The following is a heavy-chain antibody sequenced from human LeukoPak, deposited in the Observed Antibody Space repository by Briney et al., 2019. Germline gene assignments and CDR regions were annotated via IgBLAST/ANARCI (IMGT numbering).Heavy chain of an antibody. CDR2: ISSSSSYI. D-gene: IGHD3-22*01. Sequence: GGSLRLSCAASGFTFSSYSMNWVRQAPGKGLEWVSSISSSSSYIYYADSVKGRFTISRDNAKNSLYLQMNSLRAEDTAVYYCAREDDGYHGNDYWGQGTLVTVSS. CDR1: GFTFSSYS. J-gene: IGHJ4*02. V-gene: IGHV3-21*01. CDR3: AREDDGYHGNDY.